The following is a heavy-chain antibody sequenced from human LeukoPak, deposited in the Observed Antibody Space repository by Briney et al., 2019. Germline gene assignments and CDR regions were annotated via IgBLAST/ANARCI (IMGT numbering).Heavy chain of an antibody. CDR1: GVTLSSYA. CDR3: ARDRDSGSYYSRPYYYGMDV. D-gene: IGHD1-26*01. V-gene: IGHV3-23*01. CDR2: ISSSGSGGNT. J-gene: IGHJ6*02. Sequence: PGGSLRLSCAASGVTLSSYAMSWARQAPGKGLEWVSGISSSGSGGNTYYADSVKGRFTISRDSSKNTLFLHMSTLRAEDTAVYYCARDRDSGSYYSRPYYYGMDVWGQGTTVTVSS.